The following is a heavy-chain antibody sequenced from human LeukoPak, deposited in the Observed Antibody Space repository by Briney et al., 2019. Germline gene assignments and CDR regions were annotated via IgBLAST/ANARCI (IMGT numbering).Heavy chain of an antibody. CDR1: GFTFSSYS. CDR2: ISSSSSYI. V-gene: IGHV3-21*01. CDR3: ARDLVVPDARDASTV. D-gene: IGHD2-2*01. Sequence: GGSLRLSCAASGFTFSSYSMNWVREAPGKGLECVSSISSSSSYIYYADSVKGRFTISRDNAKNSLYLQMQTLRAEDTPVYFSARDLVVPDARDASTVCRQGTMVTVSS. J-gene: IGHJ3*01.